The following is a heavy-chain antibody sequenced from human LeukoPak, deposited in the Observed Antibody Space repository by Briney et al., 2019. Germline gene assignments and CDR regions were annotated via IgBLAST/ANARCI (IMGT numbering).Heavy chain of an antibody. CDR1: GGSISSYY. CDR3: ARLGDSSGYWYYFDY. Sequence: PSETLSLTCTVSGGSISSYYWSWIRQPPGKGLEWTGYIYYSGSTNYNPSLKSRVTISVDTSKNQFSLKLSSVTAADTAMYYCARLGDSSGYWYYFDYWGQGTLVTVSS. CDR2: IYYSGST. D-gene: IGHD3-22*01. V-gene: IGHV4-59*01. J-gene: IGHJ4*02.